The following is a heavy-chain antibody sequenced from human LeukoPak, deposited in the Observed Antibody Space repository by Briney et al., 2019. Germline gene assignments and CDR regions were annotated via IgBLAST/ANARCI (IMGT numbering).Heavy chain of an antibody. CDR3: ARDLAYCSSTSCGPPPRDP. CDR2: IIPILGIA. Sequence: SVKLSCKASGGTFSSYTISWVRQAPGQGLEWMGRIIPILGIANYAQKFQGRVTITADKSTSTAYMELSSLRSEDTAVYYCARDLAYCSSTSCGPPPRDPWGQGTLVTVSS. D-gene: IGHD2-2*01. V-gene: IGHV1-69*04. CDR1: GGTFSSYT. J-gene: IGHJ5*02.